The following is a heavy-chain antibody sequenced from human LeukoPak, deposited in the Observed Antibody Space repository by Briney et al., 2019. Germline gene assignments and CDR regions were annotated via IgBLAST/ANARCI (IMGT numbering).Heavy chain of an antibody. CDR2: IDPSDSYT. J-gene: IGHJ4*02. Sequence: GESLKISCKGSGYSFTSYWISWVRQMPGKGLEWMGRIDPSDSYTNYSPSFQGHVTISADKSISTAYLQWSSLKASDTAMYYCARHRSCSGGSCYLGYWGQGTLVTVSS. D-gene: IGHD2-15*01. CDR1: GYSFTSYW. CDR3: ARHRSCSGGSCYLGY. V-gene: IGHV5-10-1*01.